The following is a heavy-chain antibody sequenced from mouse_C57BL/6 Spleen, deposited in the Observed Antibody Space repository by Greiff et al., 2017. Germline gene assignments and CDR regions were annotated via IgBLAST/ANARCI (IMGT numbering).Heavy chain of an antibody. J-gene: IGHJ1*03. Sequence: QVQLQQPGAELVRPGSSVKLSCKASGYNFTSYWMHWVKQRPIQGLEWIGNIDPSDSETHYNQKFKDKATLTVDKSSSTAYMQLSSLTSEDSAVXYCARDFYYGSSYRYFDVWGTGTTVTVSS. CDR1: GYNFTSYW. D-gene: IGHD1-1*01. CDR2: IDPSDSET. CDR3: ARDFYYGSSYRYFDV. V-gene: IGHV1-52*01.